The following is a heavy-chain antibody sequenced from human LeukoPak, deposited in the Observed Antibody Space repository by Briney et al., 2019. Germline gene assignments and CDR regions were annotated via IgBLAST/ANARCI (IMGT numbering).Heavy chain of an antibody. CDR1: GGSFSGYY. D-gene: IGHD2-15*01. V-gene: IGHV4-34*01. J-gene: IGHJ6*02. CDR2: INHSGST. CDR3: AGTIVVVVAATRLYYYYYGMDV. Sequence: SETLSLTCAVYGGSFSGYYWSWIRQPPGKGLEWIGEINHSGSTNYNLSLKSRVTISVDTSKNQFSLKLSSVTAADTAVYYCAGTIVVVVAATRLYYYYYGMDVWGQGTTVTVSS.